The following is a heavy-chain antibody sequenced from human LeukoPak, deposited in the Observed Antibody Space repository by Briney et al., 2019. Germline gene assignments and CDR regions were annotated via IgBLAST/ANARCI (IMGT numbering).Heavy chain of an antibody. CDR1: GFTFDDYA. V-gene: IGHV3-9*01. Sequence: SGGSLRLSCAASGFTFDDYAMHWVRQAPGKGLEWVSGISWNSGSIGYADSVKGRFTISRDNAKNSLYLQLNSLRAEDTAVYYCARPRPYCSSTSCYEGDAFDIWGQGTMVTVSS. CDR2: ISWNSGSI. J-gene: IGHJ3*02. D-gene: IGHD2-2*01. CDR3: ARPRPYCSSTSCYEGDAFDI.